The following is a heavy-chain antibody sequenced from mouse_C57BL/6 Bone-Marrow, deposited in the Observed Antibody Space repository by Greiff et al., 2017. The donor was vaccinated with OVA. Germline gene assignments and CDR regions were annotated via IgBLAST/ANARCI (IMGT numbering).Heavy chain of an antibody. D-gene: IGHD1-1*01. V-gene: IGHV5-4*03. CDR3: ARAFITTVPYFDY. J-gene: IGHJ2*01. CDR1: GFTFSSYA. CDR2: ISDGGSYT. Sequence: EVKLVESGGGLVKPGGSLKLSCAASGFTFSSYAMSWVRQTPEKRLEWVATISDGGSYTYYPDNVKGRLTISRDNAKNNLYLQMSHLKSEDTAMYYCARAFITTVPYFDYWGQGTTLTVSS.